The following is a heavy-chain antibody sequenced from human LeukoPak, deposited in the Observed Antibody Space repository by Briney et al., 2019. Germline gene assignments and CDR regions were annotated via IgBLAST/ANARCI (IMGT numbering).Heavy chain of an antibody. V-gene: IGHV3-11*01. CDR2: ISSSGSTI. D-gene: IGHD3-22*01. J-gene: IGHJ4*02. CDR3: ARRGVVIRVILVGFHKEAYYFDS. Sequence: GGSLRLSCAASGFTFSDYYMSWIRQAPGKGLEWVSYISSSGSTIYYADSVKGRFTISRDSPKNTVYLQMNSLRAEDTAVYFCARRGVVIRVILVGFHKEAYYFDSWGQGALVTVSS. CDR1: GFTFSDYY.